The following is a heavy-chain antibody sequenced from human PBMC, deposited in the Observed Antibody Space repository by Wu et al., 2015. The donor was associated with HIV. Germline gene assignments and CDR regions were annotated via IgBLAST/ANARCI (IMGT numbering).Heavy chain of an antibody. J-gene: IGHJ3*01. Sequence: QVQLSQSGPEVRRPGVLGEDLMQNLGRHPQQVHSQLGAPRPLGKGLRWVGGIIPLSGTINYAQKFQTRVTITADESTATAHMEVNSLRHEDTAMYYCARWEELQRGKLVLISWGQGTSGHRLF. CDR3: ARWEELQRGKLVLIS. V-gene: IGHV1-69*12. D-gene: IGHD1-1*01. CDR2: IIPLSGTI. CDR1: RHPQQVH.